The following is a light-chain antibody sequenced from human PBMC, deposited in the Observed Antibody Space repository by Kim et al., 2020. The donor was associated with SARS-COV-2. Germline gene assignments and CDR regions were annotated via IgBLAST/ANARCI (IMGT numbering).Light chain of an antibody. CDR2: GVS. Sequence: SPGDSAPPPCRASQRVRSHFLAWSPHTPRHAPTPLIYGVSSRARGVPDRYSGSGSGTDFTLTIHRLEPEDFAVYYCHRYGGSPPHTFGQGTKLEI. CDR3: HRYGGSPPHT. CDR1: QRVRSHF. J-gene: IGKJ2*01. V-gene: IGKV3-20*01.